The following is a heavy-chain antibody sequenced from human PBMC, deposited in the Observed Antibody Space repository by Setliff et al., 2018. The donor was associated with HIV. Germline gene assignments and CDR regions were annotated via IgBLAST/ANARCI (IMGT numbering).Heavy chain of an antibody. CDR2: ISGSGGST. V-gene: IGHV3-23*01. CDR1: GFTFSSYA. Sequence: LRLSCAASGFTFSSYAMAWVRQAPGKGLEWVSAISGSGGSTYYADSVKGRFTISRDNSKNTLYLQMNSLRAEDTAVYYCAKDPRAAVATICDYWGQGTLVTVSS. CDR3: AKDPRAAVATICDY. J-gene: IGHJ4*02. D-gene: IGHD5-12*01.